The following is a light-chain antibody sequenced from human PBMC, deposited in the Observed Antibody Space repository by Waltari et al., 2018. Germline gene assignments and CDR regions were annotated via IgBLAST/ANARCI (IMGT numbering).Light chain of an antibody. CDR2: MGS. CDR1: QNLLHSNGYNY. V-gene: IGKV2-28*01. Sequence: DLVMTQSPLSLPVTPGEPASISCRSSQNLLHSNGYNYLDWYLQKPGQSPKLLIYMGSNRASGVPDRVSGSGAGTDFTLKISRVEAEDVGVYYCMQPLQTPWTFGQGTKVEIK. CDR3: MQPLQTPWT. J-gene: IGKJ1*01.